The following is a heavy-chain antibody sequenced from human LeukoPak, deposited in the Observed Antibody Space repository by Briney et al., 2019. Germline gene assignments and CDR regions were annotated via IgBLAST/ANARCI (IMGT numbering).Heavy chain of an antibody. V-gene: IGHV3-48*02. J-gene: IGHJ4*02. Sequence: GGSLRLSCAASGFTFTSYTMNWVRQAPGKGREWISYIRTSGGVVSYTDSVRGRFTISTDSAKNSLYLQMNSLRDDDTAVYYCASGTDLVVVVAATVGDYWGQGTLVTVSS. CDR2: IRTSGGVV. CDR1: GFTFTSYT. D-gene: IGHD2-15*01. CDR3: ASGTDLVVVVAATVGDY.